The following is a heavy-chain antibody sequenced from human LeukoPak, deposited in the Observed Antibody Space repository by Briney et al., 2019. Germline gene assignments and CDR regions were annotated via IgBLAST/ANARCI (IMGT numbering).Heavy chain of an antibody. J-gene: IGHJ4*03. CDR3: AKGVVGASSAAAAGYFDF. V-gene: IGHV3-21*04. CDR2: ISSSSSYI. Sequence: GGSLRLSCAASGLTVSGNYMSWVRQAQGKGLEWVSSISSSSSYIYYADSVKGRFAISRDNSKDTLFLQMNSLRAEDTAVYYCAKGVVGASSAAAAGYFDFWGQGTIVSVSS. CDR1: GLTVSGNY. D-gene: IGHD1-26*01.